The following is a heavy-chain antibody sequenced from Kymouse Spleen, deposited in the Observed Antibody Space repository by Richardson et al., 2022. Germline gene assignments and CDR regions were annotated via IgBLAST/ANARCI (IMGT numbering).Heavy chain of an antibody. CDR2: IYYSGST. V-gene: IGHV4-61*01. CDR3: ARDSTMVRGVIDYYYYGMDV. Sequence: QVQLQESGPGLVKPSETLSLTCTVSGGSVSSGSYYWSWIRQPPGKGLEWIGYIYYSGSTNYNPSLKSRVTISVDTSKNQFSLKLSSVTAADTAVYYCARDSTMVRGVIDYYYYGMDVWGQGTTVTVSS. D-gene: IGHD3-10*01. J-gene: IGHJ6*02. CDR1: GGSVSSGSYY.